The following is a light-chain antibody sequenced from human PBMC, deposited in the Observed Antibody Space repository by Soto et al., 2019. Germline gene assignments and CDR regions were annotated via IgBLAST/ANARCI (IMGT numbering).Light chain of an antibody. CDR2: AAS. Sequence: DIQLTQSPSFLSASVGDRVTITCRASQGISNYLVWYQQKPGKAPNLLIYAASTLQSGVPSRFRGGASGTEFTLTLSSPPPEDVATYYCQQLNTYPLTFGGGTKVEIK. CDR3: QQLNTYPLT. J-gene: IGKJ4*01. CDR1: QGISNY. V-gene: IGKV1-9*01.